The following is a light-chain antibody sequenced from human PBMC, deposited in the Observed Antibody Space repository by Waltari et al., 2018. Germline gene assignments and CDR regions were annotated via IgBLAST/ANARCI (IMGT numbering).Light chain of an antibody. CDR2: AAS. CDR1: QNLNSF. Sequence: DIQMTQSPSSLSASVGDRVTIPCRASQNLNSFLNWYQQKPGRAPKLLIYAASSLQSGVPSRFSGSGSGTDYTLTISSLQPEDFATYYCQQSYSTWTSGHGTKVEI. CDR3: QQSYSTWT. V-gene: IGKV1-39*01. J-gene: IGKJ1*01.